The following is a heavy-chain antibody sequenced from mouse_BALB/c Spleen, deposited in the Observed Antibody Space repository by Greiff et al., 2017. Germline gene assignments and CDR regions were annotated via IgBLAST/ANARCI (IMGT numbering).Heavy chain of an antibody. CDR2: IDPANGNT. Sequence: VHVKQSGAELVKPGASVKLSCTASGFNIKDTYMHWVKQRPEQGLEWIGRIDPANGNTKYDPKFQGKATITADTSSNTAYLQLSSLTSEDTAVYYCARGDDGHFDYWGQGTTLTVSS. V-gene: IGHV14-3*02. CDR1: GFNIKDTY. D-gene: IGHD2-12*01. J-gene: IGHJ2*01. CDR3: ARGDDGHFDY.